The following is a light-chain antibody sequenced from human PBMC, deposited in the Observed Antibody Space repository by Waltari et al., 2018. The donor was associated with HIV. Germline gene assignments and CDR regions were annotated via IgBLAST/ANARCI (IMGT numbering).Light chain of an antibody. V-gene: IGLV1-51*01. CDR3: ATWDSSLSSWV. J-gene: IGLJ3*02. CDR2: GNN. CDR1: SSNIGTNS. Sequence: QSVLTQPPSVSAAPGQKVTISCSGSSSNIGTNSVSWYQHLPRTAPKLFISGNNNRPSGIPDRVSGSKSGTSATLGITGLQTGDEGDYYCATWDSSLSSWVFGGGTKLTVL.